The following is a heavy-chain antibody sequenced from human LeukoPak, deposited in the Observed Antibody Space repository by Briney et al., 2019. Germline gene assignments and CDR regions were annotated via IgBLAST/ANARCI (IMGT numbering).Heavy chain of an antibody. D-gene: IGHD4-23*01. V-gene: IGHV4-59*11. Sequence: SETLSLTCTVSGGSISSHYWSWIRQPPGKGLEWIGYIYYGGSTNYNPSLKSRVTISVDTSKNQFSLKLSSVTAADTAVYYCARAVVRPSYYFDYWGQGTLVTVSS. J-gene: IGHJ4*02. CDR2: IYYGGST. CDR3: ARAVVRPSYYFDY. CDR1: GGSISSHY.